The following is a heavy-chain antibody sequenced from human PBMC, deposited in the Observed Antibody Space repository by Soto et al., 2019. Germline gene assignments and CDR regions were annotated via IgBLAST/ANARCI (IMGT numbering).Heavy chain of an antibody. CDR3: ARDRGRRYSPIYDY. J-gene: IGHJ4*02. V-gene: IGHV4-59*01. D-gene: IGHD2-15*01. Sequence: SETLSLTCTVSGGSISSYYWSWIRQPPGKGLEWIGYIYYSGSTNYNPSLKSRVTISVDTSKNQFSLKLSSVTAADKAVYYCARDRGRRYSPIYDYWGQGTLVTVSS. CDR1: GGSISSYY. CDR2: IYYSGST.